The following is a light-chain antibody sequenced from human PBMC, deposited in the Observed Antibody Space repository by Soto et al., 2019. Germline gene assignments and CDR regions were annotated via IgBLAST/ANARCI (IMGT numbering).Light chain of an antibody. J-gene: IGKJ4*01. CDR2: DAS. V-gene: IGKV3D-15*01. CDR3: QQYIRSPLT. CDR1: QDVSSK. Sequence: EMVVTQSPATLSVSPGDRVTLSCRTSQDVSSKLAWYQQKPGQPPSLLIYDASTRATGTPARFSGSGSGTEFTLAVTSLQSEDYALYFCQQYIRSPLTFGGGTKVEIK.